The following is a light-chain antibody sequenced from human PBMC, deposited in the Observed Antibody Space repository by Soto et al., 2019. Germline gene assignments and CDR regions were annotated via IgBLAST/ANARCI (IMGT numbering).Light chain of an antibody. J-gene: IGKJ1*01. CDR1: QSISSW. CDR2: DAS. Sequence: GDRFTITCGASQSISSWLAWYQQKPGKAPKFLIYDASNLESGVPSRFSGSGSGTEFTLTISSLQPDDFATYYCQQSYSTPRTFGQGTKVDI. V-gene: IGKV1-5*01. CDR3: QQSYSTPRT.